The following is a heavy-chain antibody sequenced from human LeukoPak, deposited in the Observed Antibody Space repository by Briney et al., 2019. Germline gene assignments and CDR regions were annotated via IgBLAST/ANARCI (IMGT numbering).Heavy chain of an antibody. J-gene: IGHJ4*02. CDR3: ARGSMYYYDSSGYYLHY. D-gene: IGHD3-22*01. CDR1: GGTFSSCS. Sequence: GGSVKSSCKASGGTFSSCSIRWGRHAPGQRVVGRGTNITILGIANYAQKFQGRVTITADKSTSTAYMEPSSLRSEDTAVYYCARGSMYYYDSSGYYLHYWGQGTLVTVSS. V-gene: IGHV1-69*04. CDR2: NITILGIA.